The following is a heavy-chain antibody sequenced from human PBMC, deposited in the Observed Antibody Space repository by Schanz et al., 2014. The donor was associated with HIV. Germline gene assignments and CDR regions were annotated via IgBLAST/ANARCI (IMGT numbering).Heavy chain of an antibody. D-gene: IGHD3-3*01. J-gene: IGHJ4*02. CDR2: ISYDGSKK. V-gene: IGHV3-30*03. CDR3: ARAETYDFWSGPSRYYFDY. Sequence: QVQLVESGGGVVQPGWSLRLSCVGSGFTFNSYGMHWVRQSPGKGLEWMAIISYDGSKKYYADSVKGRFTISRDNSKNTLYVELNSLRPEDTAVYYCARAETYDFWSGPSRYYFDYWGQGTLVTVSS. CDR1: GFTFNSYG.